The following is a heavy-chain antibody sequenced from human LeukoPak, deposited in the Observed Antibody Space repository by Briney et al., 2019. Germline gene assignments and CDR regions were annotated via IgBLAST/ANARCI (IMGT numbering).Heavy chain of an antibody. CDR1: GYTFTSYG. CDR3: ARGPRQQTVPGKVPFDY. D-gene: IGHD4-17*01. V-gene: IGHV7-4-1*02. CDR2: INTNTGNP. J-gene: IGHJ4*02. Sequence: GASVKVSCKASGYTFTSYGISWVRQAPGQGLEWMGWINTNTGNPTYAQGFTGRFVFSLDTSVSTAYLQISSLKAEDTAVYYCARGPRQQTVPGKVPFDYWGQGTLVTVSS.